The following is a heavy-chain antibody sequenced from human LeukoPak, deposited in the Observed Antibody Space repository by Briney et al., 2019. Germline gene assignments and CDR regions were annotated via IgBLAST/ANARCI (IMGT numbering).Heavy chain of an antibody. J-gene: IGHJ4*02. CDR3: AKTLLGGYSSSWYSLGY. D-gene: IGHD6-13*01. V-gene: IGHV3-23*01. CDR1: GFTFSSYA. Sequence: GGSLRLSCAASGFTFSSYAMSWVRQAPGKGLEWVSAISGSGGSTYYADSVKGRFTISRDNSKNTLYLQMNSLRAEDTAVYYCAKTLLGGYSSSWYSLGYWGQGTLVTVSS. CDR2: ISGSGGST.